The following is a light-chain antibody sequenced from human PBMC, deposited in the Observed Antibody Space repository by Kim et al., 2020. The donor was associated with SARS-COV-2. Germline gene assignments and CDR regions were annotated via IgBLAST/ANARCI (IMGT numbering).Light chain of an antibody. CDR2: AAS. J-gene: IGKJ4*01. V-gene: IGKV1-8*01. Sequence: AIRITQSPSSLSASTGDRVTITCRASQDISHYLAWYQQKPGKAPNLLMYAASTLQSGVPSRFSGNGSATDFSLTISSLQSEDLATYYCQQYYTYSSFGGGTKVDIK. CDR1: QDISHY. CDR3: QQYYTYSS.